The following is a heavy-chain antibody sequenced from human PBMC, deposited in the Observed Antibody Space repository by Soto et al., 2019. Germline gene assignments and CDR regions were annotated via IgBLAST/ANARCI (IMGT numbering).Heavy chain of an antibody. Sequence: QITLKESGPTLVKPTQTLTLTCTFSGFSLSTRDVGVGWIRQPPGKALEWLAVIYWDDSKHYSPSLKTRATITKATSHNQVVLTVTNMDPVDTATYYCAQKGPHYFDYWGQGTLVTVSS. CDR1: GFSLSTRDVG. V-gene: IGHV2-5*02. J-gene: IGHJ4*02. CDR2: IYWDDSK. CDR3: AQKGPHYFDY.